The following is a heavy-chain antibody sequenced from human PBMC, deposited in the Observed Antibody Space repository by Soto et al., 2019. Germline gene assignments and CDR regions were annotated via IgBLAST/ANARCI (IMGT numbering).Heavy chain of an antibody. CDR1: GFSLSDYW. CDR2: IKQDGSDR. D-gene: IGHD6-19*01. Sequence: EVQLVESGGGLVQPGGSLRLSCAASGFSLSDYWMNWGRQAPGKGLEWVTIIKQDGSDRYYVDSVKGRFTISRDNAKNSLYLPMSSLRVEDTALYYCARGRGWLHDYWGQGTLVTVSS. V-gene: IGHV3-7*01. J-gene: IGHJ4*02. CDR3: ARGRGWLHDY.